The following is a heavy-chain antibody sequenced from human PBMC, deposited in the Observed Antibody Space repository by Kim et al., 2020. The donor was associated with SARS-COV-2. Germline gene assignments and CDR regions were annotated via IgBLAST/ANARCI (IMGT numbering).Heavy chain of an antibody. Sequence: SETLSLTCTVSGGSISSSSYYWGWIRQPPGKGLEWIGSIYYSGSTYYNPSLKSRVTISVDTSKNQFSLKLSSVTAADTAVYYCARGIPSGSPQPGWFDPWGQGTLVTVSS. D-gene: IGHD1-26*01. CDR2: IYYSGST. CDR3: ARGIPSGSPQPGWFDP. V-gene: IGHV4-39*01. J-gene: IGHJ5*02. CDR1: GGSISSSSYY.